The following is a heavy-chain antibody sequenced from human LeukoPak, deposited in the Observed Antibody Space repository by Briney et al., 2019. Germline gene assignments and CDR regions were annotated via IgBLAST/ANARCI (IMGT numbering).Heavy chain of an antibody. J-gene: IGHJ4*02. CDR2: INHSGST. CDR1: GGSFSGYY. V-gene: IGHV4-34*01. CDR3: ARVRRYLPHLDY. D-gene: IGHD3-9*01. Sequence: SETLSLTCAVYGGSFSGYYWSWIRQPPGKGLEWIGEINHSGSTNYNPSLKSRVTISVDASKSQFSLKLSSVAAADTAVYYCARVRRYLPHLDYWGQGTLVTVSS.